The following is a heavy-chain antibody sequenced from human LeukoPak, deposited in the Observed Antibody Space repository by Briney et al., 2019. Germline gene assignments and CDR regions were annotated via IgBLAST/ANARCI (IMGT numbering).Heavy chain of an antibody. D-gene: IGHD3-3*01. Sequence: GGSLRLSCAASGFTFSSYGMHWVRQAPGKGLEWVAVISYDGSNKYYADSVKGRFTISRDNSKNTLYLQMNSLRAEDTAVYYCAKDQFLEPSYYFDYWGQGTLVTVSS. J-gene: IGHJ4*02. CDR1: GFTFSSYG. CDR3: AKDQFLEPSYYFDY. V-gene: IGHV3-30*18. CDR2: ISYDGSNK.